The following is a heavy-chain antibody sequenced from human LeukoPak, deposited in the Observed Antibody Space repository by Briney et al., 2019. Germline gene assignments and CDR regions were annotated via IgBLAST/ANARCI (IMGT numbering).Heavy chain of an antibody. V-gene: IGHV3-7*03. CDR3: VRDDGDV. Sequence: GGSLRLSCTFSGFTFTDFWMKWVRQAPGKGLEWVASINNDGSGKYSVASVRDRVTISRDNAKNSLHLQINSLTVEDTAIYYCVRDDGDVWGKGTTVTVSS. J-gene: IGHJ6*04. CDR2: INNDGSGK. CDR1: GFTFTDFW.